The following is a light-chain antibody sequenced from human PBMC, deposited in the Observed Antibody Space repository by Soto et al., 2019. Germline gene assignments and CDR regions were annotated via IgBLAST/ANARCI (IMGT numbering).Light chain of an antibody. J-gene: IGKJ3*01. Sequence: DIQMTQSPSSLSASVGDRVTITCRASQGISNSLAWYQQKPGKVPKLLIYTASTLQSGVPSRFSGSGSGTDFTLTISSLQPEDVATYYCQKYNSAPPEVTFGHGTKVDIK. V-gene: IGKV1-27*01. CDR3: QKYNSAPPEVT. CDR1: QGISNS. CDR2: TAS.